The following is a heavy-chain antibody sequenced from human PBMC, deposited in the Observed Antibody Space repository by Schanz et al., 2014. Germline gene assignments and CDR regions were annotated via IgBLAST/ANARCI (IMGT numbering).Heavy chain of an antibody. CDR3: ASSGAGYSSSWDFDY. V-gene: IGHV1-69*02. D-gene: IGHD6-13*01. CDR1: RSTFSSYT. J-gene: IGHJ4*02. CDR2: FIPILDVG. Sequence: QVQLVQSGAEVKKPGSSVKVSCKASRSTFSSYTISWVRQARGQGLEWVGRFIPILDVGNYAQKFQGRVTMTADTSTSTAYMDVSSLRSEDTAVYYCASSGAGYSSSWDFDYWGQGTLVTVSS.